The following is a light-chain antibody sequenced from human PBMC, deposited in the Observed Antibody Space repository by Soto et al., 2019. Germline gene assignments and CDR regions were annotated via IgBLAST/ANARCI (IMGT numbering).Light chain of an antibody. CDR3: QQYGSPTLT. CDR2: AAS. Sequence: EIVLTQSPGTLSLSPGERATLSCRASQSVSSNYLAWYQQKPGQAPRLLIYAASSRITGIPDRFSGSGSGTDSTLTISRLEPEDFAVYHCQQYGSPTLTFGEGTKVELK. V-gene: IGKV3-20*01. CDR1: QSVSSNY. J-gene: IGKJ1*01.